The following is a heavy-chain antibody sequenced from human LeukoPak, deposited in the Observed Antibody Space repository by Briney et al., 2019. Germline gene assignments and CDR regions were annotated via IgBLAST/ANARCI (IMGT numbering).Heavy chain of an antibody. D-gene: IGHD3-10*01. CDR2: IYYSGST. V-gene: IGHV4-59*01. CDR1: GGSISSYY. CDR3: ASQTTDPRSGSYYNGGYYFDY. Sequence: SETLSLTCTVSGGSISSYYWSWIRQPPGKGLEWIGYIYYSGSTNYNPSLKSRVTISVDTSKNQFSLKLSSVTAADTAVYYCASQTTDPRSGSYYNGGYYFDYWGQGTLVTVSS. J-gene: IGHJ4*02.